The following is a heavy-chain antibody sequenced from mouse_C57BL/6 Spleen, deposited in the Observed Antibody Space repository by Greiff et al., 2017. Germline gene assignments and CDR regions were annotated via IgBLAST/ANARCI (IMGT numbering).Heavy chain of an antibody. CDR1: GFTFSSYG. Sequence: EVKLMESGGDLVKPGGSLKLSCAASGFTFSSYGMSWVRQTPDKRLEWVATISSGGSYTYYPDSVKGRFTISRDNAKNTLYLQMSSLKSEDTAMYYWGRAYYDDAMDDWGQGTSVTVSS. J-gene: IGHJ4*01. V-gene: IGHV5-6*01. D-gene: IGHD1-1*01. CDR3: GRAYYDDAMDD. CDR2: ISSGGSYT.